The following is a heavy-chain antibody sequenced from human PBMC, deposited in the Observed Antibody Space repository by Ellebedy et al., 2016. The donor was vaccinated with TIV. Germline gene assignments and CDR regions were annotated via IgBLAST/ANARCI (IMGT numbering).Heavy chain of an antibody. CDR3: ARTGSYDILTGYTFDP. V-gene: IGHV1-2*02. CDR1: GYTFTGYY. Sequence: ASVKVSCKASGYTFTGYYMHWVRQAPGQGLEWMGWINPNSGGTNYAQKFQGRVTMTRDTSISTAYMELSRLRSDDTAVYYCARTGSYDILTGYTFDPWGQGTLVTVSS. J-gene: IGHJ5*02. D-gene: IGHD3-9*01. CDR2: INPNSGGT.